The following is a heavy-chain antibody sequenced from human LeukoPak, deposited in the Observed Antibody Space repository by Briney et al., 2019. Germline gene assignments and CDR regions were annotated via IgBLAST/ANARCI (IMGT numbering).Heavy chain of an antibody. CDR1: GGSISSSSYY. V-gene: IGHV4-39*01. D-gene: IGHD6-6*01. CDR3: ARSYSSSSRNFDY. Sequence: SETLSLTCTVSGGSISSSSYYWGWIRQPPGKGLEWLGSIYYSGSTYYNPSLKSRVTISVDTSKNQFSLKLSSVTAADTAVYYCARSYSSSSRNFDYWGQGTLVTVSS. J-gene: IGHJ4*02. CDR2: IYYSGST.